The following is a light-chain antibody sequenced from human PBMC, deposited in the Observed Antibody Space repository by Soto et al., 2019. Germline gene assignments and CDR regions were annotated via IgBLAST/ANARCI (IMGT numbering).Light chain of an antibody. CDR1: SNNY. V-gene: IGLV2-8*01. CDR2: EVT. J-gene: IGLJ2*01. Sequence: QSALTQPPSASGSLGQSVTISCTGFSNNYVSWYQQHPGKAPKLMIYEVTKRPSGVPDRFSGSKSGDTASLTVSGLQAEDEADYYCNSHAGNNNVLFGGGTKVTVL. CDR3: NSHAGNNNVL.